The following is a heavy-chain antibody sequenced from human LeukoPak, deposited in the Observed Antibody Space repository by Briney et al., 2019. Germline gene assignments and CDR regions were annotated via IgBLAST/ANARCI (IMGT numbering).Heavy chain of an antibody. CDR2: IYSSGST. V-gene: IGHV4-59*08. CDR3: ARHRGSGSPYFDY. CDR1: GDSINNYY. Sequence: SETLSLTCTVSGDSINNYYWSWIRQSPGKGLEWIGYIYSSGSTKYNPSLKSRVTISVDTSKDQFSLELSSVTAADTAVYYCARHRGSGSPYFDYWGQGTLVTVSS. J-gene: IGHJ4*02. D-gene: IGHD3-10*01.